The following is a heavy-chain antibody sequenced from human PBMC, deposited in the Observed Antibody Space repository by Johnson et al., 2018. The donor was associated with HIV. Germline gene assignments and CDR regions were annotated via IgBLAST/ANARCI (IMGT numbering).Heavy chain of an antibody. CDR1: GFTVNNNY. CDR2: SYSGGDT. Sequence: VQLVESGGNLIQPGGSLRLSCAASGFTVNNNYMTWVRQAPGKGLEWVSVSYSGGDTYYADSVKGRFTIFRDNSKNTLFLQMNSLSAEDTAVYYCARDLRWSSSLTHDAFDIWGQGTMVTVSS. D-gene: IGHD6-6*01. CDR3: ARDLRWSSSLTHDAFDI. J-gene: IGHJ3*02. V-gene: IGHV3-66*03.